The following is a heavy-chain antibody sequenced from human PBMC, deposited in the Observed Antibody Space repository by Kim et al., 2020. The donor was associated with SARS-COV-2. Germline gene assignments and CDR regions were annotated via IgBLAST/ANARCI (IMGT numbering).Heavy chain of an antibody. CDR1: GGSFSGYY. Sequence: SETLSLTCAVYGGSFSGYYWSWIRQPPGKGLKWIGEINHSGSTNYNPSLKSRVTISVDTSKNQFSLKLSSVTAADTAVYYCARASSSWYRGNAFDIWGQGTMVTVSS. D-gene: IGHD6-13*01. V-gene: IGHV4-34*01. J-gene: IGHJ3*02. CDR2: INHSGST. CDR3: ARASSSWYRGNAFDI.